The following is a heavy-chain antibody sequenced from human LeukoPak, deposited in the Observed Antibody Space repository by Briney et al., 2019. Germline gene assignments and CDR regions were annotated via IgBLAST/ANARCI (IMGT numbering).Heavy chain of an antibody. CDR2: IYAGDSST. D-gene: IGHD3-16*01. Sequence: GESLKISCKGSGFTFSTYSFAWVRQMPGKGLEWMGVIYAGDSSTTYSPSFQGQVTISVDKSISTAYLQWSSLKASDSAIYYCARHSCYDSWGQGNLVTVSS. V-gene: IGHV5-51*01. CDR3: ARHSCYDS. CDR1: GFTFSTYS. J-gene: IGHJ4*02.